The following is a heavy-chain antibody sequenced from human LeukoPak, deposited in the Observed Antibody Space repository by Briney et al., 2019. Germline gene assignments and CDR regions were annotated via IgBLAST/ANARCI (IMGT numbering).Heavy chain of an antibody. CDR1: GFTFSNYA. Sequence: GGSLRLSCAVSGFTFSNYAMSWVRQAPGKGLEWVSAISGSGGSTYYADSVKGRFTISRDNSKNTLYLQMNSLRAEDTAVYYCAKETPYDSSGYYWRYYFGYWGQGTLVTVSS. V-gene: IGHV3-23*01. J-gene: IGHJ4*02. CDR3: AKETPYDSSGYYWRYYFGY. CDR2: ISGSGGST. D-gene: IGHD3-22*01.